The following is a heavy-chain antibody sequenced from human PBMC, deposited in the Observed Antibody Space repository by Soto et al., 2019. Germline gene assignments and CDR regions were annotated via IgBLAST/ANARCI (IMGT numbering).Heavy chain of an antibody. J-gene: IGHJ6*02. CDR3: ARDGIGIAVAGTYHGMDV. CDR1: GGTFSNYA. D-gene: IGHD6-19*01. CDR2: IIPIFGTA. V-gene: IGHV1-69*01. Sequence: QVQLVQSGAEVKKPGSSVKVSCKASGGTFSNYAISWVRQAPEQGLEWMGGIIPIFGTANNPQKFQGRVTITADESTSTAYMELSSLRSEDTAVYYCARDGIGIAVAGTYHGMDVWGQGTTVTVSS.